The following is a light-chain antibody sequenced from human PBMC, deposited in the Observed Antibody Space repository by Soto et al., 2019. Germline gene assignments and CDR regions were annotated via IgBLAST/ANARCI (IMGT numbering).Light chain of an antibody. CDR1: QTISSW. CDR2: KAS. V-gene: IGKV1-5*03. CDR3: QHYNSYSEA. Sequence: TMSAATVSGSVRERVTLTCLASQTISSWLAWYQQKPGKAPKLLIYKASTLKSGVPSRFSGSGSGTEFTLTISSLQPDDFATYYCQHYNSYSEAFGQGAKVDI. J-gene: IGKJ1*01.